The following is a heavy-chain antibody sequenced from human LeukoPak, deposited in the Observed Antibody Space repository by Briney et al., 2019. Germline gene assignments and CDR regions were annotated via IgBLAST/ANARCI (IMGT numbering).Heavy chain of an antibody. D-gene: IGHD6-19*01. J-gene: IGHJ4*02. V-gene: IGHV3-33*01. CDR2: IWPDGSYK. CDR1: GFTFSTYG. Sequence: GRSLRLSCATSGFTFSTYGIHCVRQAPGKGLEWVAAIWPDGSYKYYADSVKGRFTISRDNSKNTLYLQMNSLRAEDTAVYYCARGASQWLVPDYWGQGTLVTVSS. CDR3: ARGASQWLVPDY.